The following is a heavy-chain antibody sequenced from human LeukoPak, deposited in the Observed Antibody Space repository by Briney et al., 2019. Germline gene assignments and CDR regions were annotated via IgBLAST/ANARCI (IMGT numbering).Heavy chain of an antibody. D-gene: IGHD3-22*01. CDR2: IYHSGST. CDR1: GGSISSSNW. V-gene: IGHV4-4*02. CDR3: ASGYYYPRYYFDY. Sequence: SGTLSLTCAVSGGSISSSNWWSWVRQPPGKGLEWIGEIYHSGSTNYNPSLKSRVTISVDKSKNQFSLKLSSVTAADTAVYYCASGYYYPRYYFDYWGQGTLVTVSS. J-gene: IGHJ4*02.